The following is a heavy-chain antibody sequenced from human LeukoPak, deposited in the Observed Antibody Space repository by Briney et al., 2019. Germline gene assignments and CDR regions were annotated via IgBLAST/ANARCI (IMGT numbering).Heavy chain of an antibody. V-gene: IGHV4-59*08. J-gene: IGHJ4*02. CDR3: ARHRGSGSPYFDY. Sequence: SGTLSLTCTVSGDSINNYYWSWIRQSPGKGLELIGYIYYSGSTKYNPSLKSRVTISVDTSKNQFSLKLSSVTAADTAVYYCARHRGSGSPYFDYWGQGTLVTVSS. CDR1: GDSINNYY. CDR2: IYYSGST. D-gene: IGHD3-10*01.